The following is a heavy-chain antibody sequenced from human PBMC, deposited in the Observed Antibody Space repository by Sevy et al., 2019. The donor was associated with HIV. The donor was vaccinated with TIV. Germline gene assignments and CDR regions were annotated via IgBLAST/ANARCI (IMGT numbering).Heavy chain of an antibody. CDR1: GYTFTTYD. CDR3: ARGDPDSDPSGDDAFDI. CDR2: MNPNSGAT. D-gene: IGHD1-26*01. Sequence: ASVKVSCKASGYTFTTYDINWVRQATGQGLEWMGWMNPNSGATGYAQNFQGRVTITVNTSISTAYLELSSLKSEDTAVYFCARGDPDSDPSGDDAFDIWGRGTMVTVSS. V-gene: IGHV1-8*03. J-gene: IGHJ3*02.